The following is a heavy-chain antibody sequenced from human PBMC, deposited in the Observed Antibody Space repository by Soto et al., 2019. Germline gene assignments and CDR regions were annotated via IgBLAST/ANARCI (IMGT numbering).Heavy chain of an antibody. D-gene: IGHD2-2*01. Sequence: GGSLRLSCAASGFTFSSYSMNWVRQAPGKGLEWVSYISSSSSTIYYADSVKGRFTISRDNAKNSLYLQMNSLRAEDTAVYYCARDPSIVLVPAATYYYYHYGMDVWGQGTTVTV. J-gene: IGHJ6*02. CDR2: ISSSSSTI. CDR3: ARDPSIVLVPAATYYYYHYGMDV. CDR1: GFTFSSYS. V-gene: IGHV3-48*04.